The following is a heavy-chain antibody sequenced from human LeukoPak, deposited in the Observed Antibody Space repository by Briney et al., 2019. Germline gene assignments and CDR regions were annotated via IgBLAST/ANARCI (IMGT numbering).Heavy chain of an antibody. Sequence: PPGGSLRLSCAASGFTVSRNYMTWVRQVPGKGLEWVSVIYSGGSTYYADSVKGRFTISRDNSKNTLFLQMNSLRAEDTAVYYCARASLAYFDSWGQGTLVTVSS. CDR2: IYSGGST. CDR1: GFTVSRNY. V-gene: IGHV3-53*01. CDR3: ARASLAYFDS. J-gene: IGHJ4*02.